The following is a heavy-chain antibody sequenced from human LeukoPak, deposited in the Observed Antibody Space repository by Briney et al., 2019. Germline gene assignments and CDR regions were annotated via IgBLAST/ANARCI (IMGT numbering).Heavy chain of an antibody. J-gene: IGHJ3*02. V-gene: IGHV2-5*02. CDR2: IYWDDDK. D-gene: IGHD2-2*01. CDR1: GFSLSTSGVG. Sequence: SGPTLVNPTQPLTLTCTFSGFSLSTSGVGVGWIRQPPGKALEWLALIYWDDDKRYSPSLKSRLAITKDTSKNQVVLTMTNMDPVDTATYYCAHFGFKGYCSSTSCYAANAFDIWGQGTLVTVSS. CDR3: AHFGFKGYCSSTSCYAANAFDI.